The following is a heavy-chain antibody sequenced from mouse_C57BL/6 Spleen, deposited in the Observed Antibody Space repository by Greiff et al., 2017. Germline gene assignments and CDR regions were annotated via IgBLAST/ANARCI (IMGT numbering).Heavy chain of an antibody. D-gene: IGHD2-4*01. V-gene: IGHV5-6*01. CDR1: GFTFSSYG. CDR2: ISSGGSYT. CDR3: ARRHDYSDY. J-gene: IGHJ2*01. Sequence: EVQLVESGGDLVKPGGSLKLSCAASGFTFSSYGMSWVRQTPDKRLEWVATISSGGSYTYYPDSVKGRFTISRDNAKNTLYLQMSSLKSEDTAMYYCARRHDYSDYWGQGTTRTVSS.